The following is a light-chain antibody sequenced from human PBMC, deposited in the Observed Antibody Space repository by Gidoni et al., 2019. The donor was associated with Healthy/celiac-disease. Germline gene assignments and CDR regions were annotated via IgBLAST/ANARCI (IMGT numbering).Light chain of an antibody. CDR3: QQSYSTPLT. V-gene: IGKV1-39*01. J-gene: IGKJ4*01. CDR1: QSISSY. CDR2: AAS. Sequence: DIQMTQSPAPLSASVGDRVTITCRASQSISSYLYWYQQKPGKAPRLLIYAASSLQSGIPSRFSGSGSGTEFTLTISSLQPEDFATYYCQQSYSTPLTFGGGTKVEIK.